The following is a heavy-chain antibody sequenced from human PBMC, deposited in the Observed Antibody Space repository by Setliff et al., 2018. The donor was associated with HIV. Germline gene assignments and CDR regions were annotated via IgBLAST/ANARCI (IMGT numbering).Heavy chain of an antibody. CDR2: INAGNGKT. CDR1: GYTFSHYP. Sequence: ASVKVSCKASGYTFSHYPMHWVRQAPEQRIGWMGWINAGNGKTKYLQKLQSRVTIIRDTSASTAYMELHSLRSQDTAIYYCASSTITIFGVVPYYFACWGQGTLVTVSS. V-gene: IGHV1-3*01. CDR3: ASSTITIFGVVPYYFAC. D-gene: IGHD3-3*01. J-gene: IGHJ4*02.